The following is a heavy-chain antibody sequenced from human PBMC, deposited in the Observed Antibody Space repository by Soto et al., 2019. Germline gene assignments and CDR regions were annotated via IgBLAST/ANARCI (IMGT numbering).Heavy chain of an antibody. V-gene: IGHV1-18*01. D-gene: IGHD6-6*01. CDR2: ISGHNGDT. J-gene: IGHJ6*02. CDR3: ARSSSMPYYYYGMGV. Sequence: QVQLVQSGAEVKKPGASVRVSCKASGYTFARYGIDWVRQAPGQGLEWMGWISGHNGDTKYVQKFQGRVSMTTDTSTSTASMELRSLRSDDTAVYYCARSSSMPYYYYGMGVWGQGTTVTVSS. CDR1: GYTFARYG.